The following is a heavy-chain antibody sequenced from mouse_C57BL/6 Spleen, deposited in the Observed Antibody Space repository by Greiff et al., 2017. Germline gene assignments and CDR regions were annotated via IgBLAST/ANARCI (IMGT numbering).Heavy chain of an antibody. Sequence: DVKLVESEGGLVQPGSSMKLSCTASGFTFSDYYMAWVRQVPEKGLEWVANINYDGSSTYYLDSLKSRFIISRDNAKNILYLQMSSLKSEDTATYYCAREEGGYSNLWYFDVWGTGTTVTVSS. D-gene: IGHD2-5*01. V-gene: IGHV5-16*01. CDR1: GFTFSDYY. J-gene: IGHJ1*03. CDR3: AREEGGYSNLWYFDV. CDR2: INYDGSST.